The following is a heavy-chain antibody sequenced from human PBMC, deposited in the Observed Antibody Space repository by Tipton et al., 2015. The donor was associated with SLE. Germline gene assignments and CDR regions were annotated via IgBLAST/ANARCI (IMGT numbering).Heavy chain of an antibody. CDR1: GGSISSGGYY. Sequence: LRLSCTVSGGSISSGGYYWSWIRQHPGKGLEWIGYIYYSGSTYYNPSLKSRVTISIDTSKNQFSLRLSSVTAADTAVYYCARDWGSVYGMDVWGQGTTVTVSS. J-gene: IGHJ6*02. V-gene: IGHV4-31*02. CDR3: ARDWGSVYGMDV. D-gene: IGHD3-16*01. CDR2: IYYSGST.